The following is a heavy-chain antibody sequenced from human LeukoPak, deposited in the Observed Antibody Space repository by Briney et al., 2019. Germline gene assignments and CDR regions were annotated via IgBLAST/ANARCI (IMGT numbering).Heavy chain of an antibody. CDR2: ISGSGGST. CDR1: GFTFSSYG. J-gene: IGHJ6*04. CDR3: ANIGITMVRGVTMDV. V-gene: IGHV3-23*01. D-gene: IGHD3-10*01. Sequence: GGSLRLSCAASGFTFSSYGMSWVRQAPGKGLEWVSAISGSGGSTYYADSVKGRFTISRDNSKNTLYLQMNSLRAEDTAVYYCANIGITMVRGVTMDVWGKGTTVTISS.